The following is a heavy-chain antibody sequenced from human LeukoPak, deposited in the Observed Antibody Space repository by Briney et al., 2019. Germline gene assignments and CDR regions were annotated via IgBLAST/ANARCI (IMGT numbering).Heavy chain of an antibody. CDR1: GFTFSSYG. V-gene: IGHV3-33*01. J-gene: IGHJ6*02. CDR3: ARGQDIVVVPAAYYYYYGMDF. D-gene: IGHD2-2*01. CDR2: IWYDGSNK. Sequence: PGRSLRLSCAASGFTFSSYGMHWVRQAPGKGLEWVAVIWYDGSNKYYADSVKGRFTISRDNSKNTLYLQMNSLRAEDTAVYYCARGQDIVVVPAAYYYYYGMDFWGQGTTVTVSS.